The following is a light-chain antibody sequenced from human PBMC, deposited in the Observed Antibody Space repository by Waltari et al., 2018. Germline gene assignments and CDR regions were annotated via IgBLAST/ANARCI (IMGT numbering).Light chain of an antibody. CDR3: ATWDGSLTAWV. CDR1: NSNIGRNY. Sequence: QSVLTQPPSASGTPGQRVTISCSGSNSNIGRNYVYWYQQFPGTAPKLLVYRNNERPSGVHDRISGSKSGTSASLAISGLRSEDEADYYCATWDGSLTAWVFGGGTKVTVL. CDR2: RNN. V-gene: IGLV1-47*01. J-gene: IGLJ3*02.